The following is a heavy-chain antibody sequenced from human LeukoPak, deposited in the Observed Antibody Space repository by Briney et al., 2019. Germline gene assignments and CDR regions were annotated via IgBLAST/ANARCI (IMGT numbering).Heavy chain of an antibody. CDR1: GGSINSYY. J-gene: IGHJ6*02. CDR2: IYYSGST. D-gene: IGHD1-20*01. V-gene: IGHV4-59*01. Sequence: SETLSLTCTVSGGSINSYYWSWIRQPPGKGLEWIGYIYYSGSTNYNPSLKSRVTISVDTSKNQFSLKLSSVTAADTAVYYCARGMYNWNGALDVWGQGTTVTVSS. CDR3: ARGMYNWNGALDV.